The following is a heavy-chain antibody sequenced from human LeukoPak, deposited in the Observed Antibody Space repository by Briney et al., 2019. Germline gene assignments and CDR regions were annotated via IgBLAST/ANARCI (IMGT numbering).Heavy chain of an antibody. J-gene: IGHJ3*01. CDR2: IYPRDSDT. V-gene: IGHV5-51*01. D-gene: IGHD2-21*02. Sequence: GESLRISCQGSGYRFTNYWIGWVRQMPGQALEWVGLIYPRDSDTRYSPSFEGQVTISADESVTTAYLQWSGLKASDTAMYYCARQIYCDADCYSSDGFDVWGQGTMVIVSS. CDR1: GYRFTNYW. CDR3: ARQIYCDADCYSSDGFDV.